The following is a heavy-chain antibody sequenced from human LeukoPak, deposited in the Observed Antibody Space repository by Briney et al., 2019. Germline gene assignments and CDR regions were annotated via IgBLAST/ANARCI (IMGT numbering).Heavy chain of an antibody. V-gene: IGHV5-51*01. Sequence: GESLKISCKGSGYSFTNYWIAWVRQMPGKGLEWMGILYPGDSDTRYSPSFQGQVTISADRSISTAYLQWSSLKAPDTAMYYCARASRDGYNQNFDYWGQGTLVTVSS. CDR2: LYPGDSDT. CDR1: GYSFTNYW. D-gene: IGHD5-24*01. CDR3: ARASRDGYNQNFDY. J-gene: IGHJ4*02.